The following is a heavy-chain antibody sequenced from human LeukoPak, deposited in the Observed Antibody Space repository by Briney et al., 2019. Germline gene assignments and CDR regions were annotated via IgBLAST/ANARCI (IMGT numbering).Heavy chain of an antibody. CDR1: GGSISSGGYY. V-gene: IGHV4-31*03. D-gene: IGHD2-21*01. Sequence: SQTLSLTCTVSGGSISSGGYYWSWIRQHPGKGLEWIGYIYYSGSTYYNPSLKSRVTISVDTSKNQFSLKLSSVTAAGTAVYYCARGWWLLNYYGMDVWGQGTTVTVSS. J-gene: IGHJ6*02. CDR2: IYYSGST. CDR3: ARGWWLLNYYGMDV.